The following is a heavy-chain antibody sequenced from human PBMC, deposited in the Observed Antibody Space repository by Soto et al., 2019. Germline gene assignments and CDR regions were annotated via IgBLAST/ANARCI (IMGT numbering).Heavy chain of an antibody. D-gene: IGHD5-12*01. J-gene: IGHJ4*02. CDR2: IYYSGST. Sequence: PSETLSLTCAVSGYSISSSNWWGWIRQPPGKGLEWIGYIYYSGSTYYNPSLKSRVTMSVDTSKNQFSLKLSSVTAVDTAVYYCARMDGMATTTGYFDYWGQGTPVTVSS. CDR3: ARMDGMATTTGYFDY. V-gene: IGHV4-28*01. CDR1: GYSISSSNW.